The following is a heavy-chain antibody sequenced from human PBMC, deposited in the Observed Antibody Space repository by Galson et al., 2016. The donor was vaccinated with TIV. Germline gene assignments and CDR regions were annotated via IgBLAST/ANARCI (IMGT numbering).Heavy chain of an antibody. CDR3: GRDRRHRGNECYERYYDGMDG. Sequence: SLRLSCAASGLIVTSNSMTWVRRAPGKGLEWVALIYDDGRTTYADSVKGRFTISRDNSKNILHLQMTSLRADDTAVFYCGRDRRHRGNECYERYYDGMDGWGRGTTVTVSS. J-gene: IGHJ6*01. V-gene: IGHV3-66*02. D-gene: IGHD2-21*01. CDR1: GLIVTSNS. CDR2: IYDDGRT.